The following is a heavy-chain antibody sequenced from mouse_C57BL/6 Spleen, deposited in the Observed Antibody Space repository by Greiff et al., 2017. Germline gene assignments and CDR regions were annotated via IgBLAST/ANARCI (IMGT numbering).Heavy chain of an antibody. V-gene: IGHV1-15*01. Sequence: QVQLQQSGAELVRPGASVTLSCKASGYTFTDYEMHWVKQTPVHGLEWIGAIDPETGGTAYNQKFKGKAILTADKSSSTAYMELRSLTSEDSSVYYCTRWVFSAFDYWGQGTTLTVSS. CDR2: IDPETGGT. CDR1: GYTFTDYE. J-gene: IGHJ2*01. D-gene: IGHD3-1*01. CDR3: TRWVFSAFDY.